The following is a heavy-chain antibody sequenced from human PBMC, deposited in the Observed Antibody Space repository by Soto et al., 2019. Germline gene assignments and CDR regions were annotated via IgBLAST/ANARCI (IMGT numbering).Heavy chain of an antibody. J-gene: IGHJ6*02. V-gene: IGHV3-30-3*01. D-gene: IGHD3-9*01. Sequence: QVQLVESGGGVVQPGMSLRLSCAASGFTFRSYAMHWVRQAPGKGLEWVAVISFDGNNKYYADSVKGRFTISRDNSKNTLYLQMSSLRPDDTAVYYCARDRLFESNTFYYNYGMDVWSQGTTVTVSS. CDR2: ISFDGNNK. CDR3: ARDRLFESNTFYYNYGMDV. CDR1: GFTFRSYA.